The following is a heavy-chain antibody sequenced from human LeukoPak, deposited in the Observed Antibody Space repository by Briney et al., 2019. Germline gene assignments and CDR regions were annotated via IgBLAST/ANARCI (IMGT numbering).Heavy chain of an antibody. Sequence: GGSLRLSCAASGFTFSSCAMSWVRQAPGKGLEWVSAISGSGGDTYYADSVKGRFTISRDNSKNTLYLQMNSLRAEDTAVYYCAKDRVVRGVMGAGGYWGQGTLVTVSS. CDR1: GFTFSSCA. CDR3: AKDRVVRGVMGAGGY. D-gene: IGHD3-10*01. J-gene: IGHJ4*02. V-gene: IGHV3-23*01. CDR2: ISGSGGDT.